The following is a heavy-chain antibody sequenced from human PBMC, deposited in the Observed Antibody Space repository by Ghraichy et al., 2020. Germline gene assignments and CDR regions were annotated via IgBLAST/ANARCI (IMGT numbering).Heavy chain of an antibody. CDR2: IYTSGST. J-gene: IGHJ4*02. CDR1: GDSFSSYY. V-gene: IGHV4-4*07. Sequence: SETRSLTCTVSGDSFSSYYWSWIRQSAGKGLEWIGRIYTSGSTNYNPSLESRITMSVDTSKNQFSLKLSSVTAADTAVYYCARDGHDCSGGNCYSDGFDYWGQGTLVTVSS. D-gene: IGHD2-15*01. CDR3: ARDGHDCSGGNCYSDGFDY.